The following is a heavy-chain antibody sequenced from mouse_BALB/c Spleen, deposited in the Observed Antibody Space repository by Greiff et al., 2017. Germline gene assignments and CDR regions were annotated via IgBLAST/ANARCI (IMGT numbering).Heavy chain of an antibody. V-gene: IGHV1S135*01. Sequence: VQLQQSGPELEKPGASGKISCRAPGYSFPGYNMNGGKQSIGKSLEWIGNIDPYYGGTSYNQKFKGKATLTVDKSSSTAYMQLKSLTSEDSAVYYCARDYGSSYGGFAYWGQGTLVTVSA. CDR1: GYSFPGYN. D-gene: IGHD1-1*01. CDR3: ARDYGSSYGGFAY. J-gene: IGHJ3*01. CDR2: IDPYYGGT.